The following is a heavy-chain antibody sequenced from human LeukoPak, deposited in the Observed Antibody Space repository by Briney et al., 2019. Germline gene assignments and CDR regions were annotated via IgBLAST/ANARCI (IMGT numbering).Heavy chain of an antibody. Sequence: ASVKVSCKASGYTFTSYDINWVRQATGQGLEWVGWMNPNSGNTGYAQKFQGRVTITRNTSISTAYMELSRLRSEDTAVYYCARVPARTVDTAIWGYYYMDVWGKGTTVTVSS. CDR1: GYTFTSYD. D-gene: IGHD5-18*01. CDR2: MNPNSGNT. V-gene: IGHV1-8*03. CDR3: ARVPARTVDTAIWGYYYMDV. J-gene: IGHJ6*03.